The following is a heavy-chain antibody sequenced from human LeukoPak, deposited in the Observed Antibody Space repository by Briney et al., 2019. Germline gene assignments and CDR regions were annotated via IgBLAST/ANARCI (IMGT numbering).Heavy chain of an antibody. CDR2: IHATGGS. Sequence: NPSETLSLTCTVSGASIRNYYWSWIRQTPEKGPEWMGYIHATGGSNYYPSLKSRLTVSIDTSRNQLSLKLTSVTAADTAVYFCARLGSYHDFWGQGALVTVSS. D-gene: IGHD1-26*01. CDR3: ARLGSYHDF. V-gene: IGHV4-4*09. J-gene: IGHJ4*02. CDR1: GASIRNYY.